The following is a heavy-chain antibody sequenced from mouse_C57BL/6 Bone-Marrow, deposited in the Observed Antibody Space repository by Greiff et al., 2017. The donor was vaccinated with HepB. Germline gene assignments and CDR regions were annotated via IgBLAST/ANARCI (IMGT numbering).Heavy chain of an antibody. CDR3: TRELGRYFDV. D-gene: IGHD4-1*01. CDR2: ISSGGDYI. Sequence: EVKLMESGEGLVKPGGSLKLSCAASGFTFSSYAMSWVRQTPEKRLEWVAYISSGGDYIYYADTVKGRFTISRDHARNTLYLQMSSLKSEDTAMYYCTRELGRYFDVWGTGTTVTVSS. CDR1: GFTFSSYA. J-gene: IGHJ1*03. V-gene: IGHV5-9-1*02.